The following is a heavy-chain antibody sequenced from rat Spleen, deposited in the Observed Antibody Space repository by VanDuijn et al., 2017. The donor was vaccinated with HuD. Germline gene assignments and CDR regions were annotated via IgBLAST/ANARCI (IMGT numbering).Heavy chain of an antibody. CDR3: ATHGN. D-gene: IGHD5-1*01. Sequence: EVQLVESDGGLVQPGRSLKLSCAASGFTFSDYYMAWVRQAPTKGLEWVATISYDGSSTYYGDSVKGRFTISRDNAKSTLYLQMDSLRSEDTATYYCATHGNWGQGVMVTVSS. J-gene: IGHJ2*01. CDR2: ISYDGSST. V-gene: IGHV5-29*01. CDR1: GFTFSDYY.